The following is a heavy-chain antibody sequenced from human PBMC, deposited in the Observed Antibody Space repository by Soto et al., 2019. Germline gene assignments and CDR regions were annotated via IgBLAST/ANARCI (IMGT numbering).Heavy chain of an antibody. J-gene: IGHJ4*02. D-gene: IGHD1-26*01. V-gene: IGHV1-69*13. CDR2: IIPIFGTA. CDR1: GGTFGSYA. CDR3: ARDSGYSGNQYDY. Sequence: SVKVSCKASGGTFGSYAISWVRQAPGQGLEWMGGIIPIFGTANYAQKFQGRVTITADESTSTAYMELSSLRSEDTAVYYCARDSGYSGNQYDYWGQGTLVTVSS.